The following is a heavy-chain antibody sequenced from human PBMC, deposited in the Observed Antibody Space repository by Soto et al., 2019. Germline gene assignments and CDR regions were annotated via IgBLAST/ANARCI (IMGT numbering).Heavy chain of an antibody. CDR3: ARDGSSWPIFDY. CDR1: GGSISSGGYS. D-gene: IGHD6-13*01. CDR2: IYHSGST. V-gene: IGHV4-30-2*01. Sequence: LSLTCAVSGGSISSGGYSWSWIRQPPGKCLEWIGYIYHSGSTYYNPSLKSRVTISVDRSKNQFSLKLSSVTAADTAVYYCARDGSSWPIFDYWGQGTLITVSS. J-gene: IGHJ4*02.